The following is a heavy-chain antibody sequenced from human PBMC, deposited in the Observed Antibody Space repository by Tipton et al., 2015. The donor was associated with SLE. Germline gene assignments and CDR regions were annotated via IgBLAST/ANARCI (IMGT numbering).Heavy chain of an antibody. CDR3: AKDELALSGPRDAFEI. J-gene: IGHJ3*02. CDR1: GLTFSSAA. Sequence: GSLRLSCFASGLTFSSAAMHWVRQAPVKGLEHVAAISRDGVRTYYADSVKGRFTISRDNSKNTLFLQMGSLRAEDMAVYYCAKDELALSGPRDAFEIWGQGTVVTVSS. V-gene: IGHV3-64*02. D-gene: IGHD6-19*01. CDR2: ISRDGVRT.